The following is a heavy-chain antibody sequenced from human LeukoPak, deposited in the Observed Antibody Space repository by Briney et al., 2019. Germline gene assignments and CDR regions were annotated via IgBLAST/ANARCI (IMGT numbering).Heavy chain of an antibody. V-gene: IGHV3-21*01. D-gene: IGHD3-10*01. CDR2: ISGSGGSP. Sequence: PGGSLRLSCAASGFTFSSYGMHWVRQAPGKGLEWVSAISGSGGSPYYADSVKGRFTISRDNAKNSLYLQMNSLRAEDTAVYYCARAPWAANAGRFGELLFDYWGQGTLVTVSS. CDR1: GFTFSSYG. J-gene: IGHJ4*02. CDR3: ARAPWAANAGRFGELLFDY.